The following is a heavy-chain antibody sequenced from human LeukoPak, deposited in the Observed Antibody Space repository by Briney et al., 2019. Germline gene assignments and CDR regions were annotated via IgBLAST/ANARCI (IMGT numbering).Heavy chain of an antibody. V-gene: IGHV1-2*06. D-gene: IGHD3-22*01. Sequence: ASVKVSCKASGYTFTGYYMHWVRQAPGQGLEWMGRLNPNSGGANYAQKFQGRVTMTRDTSISTAYMELSRLRSDDTAVYYCARDTGFYYDSSIPDYWGQGTLVAVSS. J-gene: IGHJ4*02. CDR2: LNPNSGGA. CDR1: GYTFTGYY. CDR3: ARDTGFYYDSSIPDY.